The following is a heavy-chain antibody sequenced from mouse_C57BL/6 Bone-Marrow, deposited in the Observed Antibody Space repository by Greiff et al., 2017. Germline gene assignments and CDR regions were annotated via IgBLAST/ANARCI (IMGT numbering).Heavy chain of an antibody. D-gene: IGHD2-4*01. CDR1: GFSFNTYA. CDR2: IRSKSNNYAT. CDR3: VRYDYDNYAMDY. J-gene: IGHJ4*01. Sequence: EVMLVESGGGLVQPKGSLKLSCAASGFSFNTYAMNWVRQAPGKGLEWVARIRSKSNNYATYYADSVKDRFTISRDDSESMLYLQMNNLKTEDTAMYYCVRYDYDNYAMDYWGQGTSVTVSS. V-gene: IGHV10-1*01.